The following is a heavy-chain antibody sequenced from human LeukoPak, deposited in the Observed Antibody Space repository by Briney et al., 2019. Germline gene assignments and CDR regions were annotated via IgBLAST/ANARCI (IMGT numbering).Heavy chain of an antibody. V-gene: IGHV4-59*01. CDR1: GGSISSYY. CDR2: IYYSGST. D-gene: IGHD3-22*01. J-gene: IGHJ5*02. CDR3: ARDSPLMEYYYDSSGFGWFDP. Sequence: SGTLSLTCTVSGGSISSYYWSWIRQPPGKGLEWIGYIYYSGSTNYNPSLKSRVTISVDTSKNQFSLKLSSVTAADTAVYYCARDSPLMEYYYDSSGFGWFDPWGQGTLVTVSS.